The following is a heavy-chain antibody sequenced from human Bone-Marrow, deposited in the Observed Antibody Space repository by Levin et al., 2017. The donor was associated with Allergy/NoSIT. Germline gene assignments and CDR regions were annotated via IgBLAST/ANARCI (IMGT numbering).Heavy chain of an antibody. CDR3: ARDGYYDILTGDYYYMDV. J-gene: IGHJ6*03. V-gene: IGHV3-21*01. D-gene: IGHD3-9*01. CDR2: ISSSSSYI. CDR1: GFTFSSYS. Sequence: GESLKISCAASGFTFSSYSMNWVRQAPGKGLEWVSSISSSSSYIYYADSVKGRFTISRDNAKNSLYLQMNSLRAEDTAVYYCARDGYYDILTGDYYYMDVWGKGTTVTVSS.